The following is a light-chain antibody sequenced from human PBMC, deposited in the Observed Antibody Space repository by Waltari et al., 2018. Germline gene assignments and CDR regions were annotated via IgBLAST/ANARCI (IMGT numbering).Light chain of an antibody. CDR3: MQALQTSYT. CDR2: LGS. Sequence: DIVMTQSPLSLPVTPGEPASISCRSSQSLLHSNGCNYLDWYLQKQGQSPQLLIYLGSNRASGVPDRFRGSGSGTDLTLKVSRVEAEDVGVYYCMQALQTSYTFGQGTKLEIK. J-gene: IGKJ2*01. V-gene: IGKV2-28*01. CDR1: QSLLHSNGCNY.